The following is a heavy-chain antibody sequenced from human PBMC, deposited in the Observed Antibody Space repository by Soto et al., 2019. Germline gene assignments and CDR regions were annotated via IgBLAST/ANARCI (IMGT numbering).Heavy chain of an antibody. J-gene: IGHJ4*02. Sequence: QVQLVESGGGVVQPGRSLRLSCAASGFTFSSYAMHWVRQAPGKGLEWVAVISYDGSNKYYADSVKGRFTISRDNSKNTLYLQMNSLRAEDTAVYYCAREGIAAAGSALDYWGQGTLVTVSS. CDR1: GFTFSSYA. CDR2: ISYDGSNK. CDR3: AREGIAAAGSALDY. V-gene: IGHV3-30-3*01. D-gene: IGHD6-13*01.